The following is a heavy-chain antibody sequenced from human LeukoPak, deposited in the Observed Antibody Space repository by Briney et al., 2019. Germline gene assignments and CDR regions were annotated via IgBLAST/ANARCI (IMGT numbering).Heavy chain of an antibody. CDR1: GGSISSGSYY. CDR3: ARSAVVPNRNSGYYYYMDV. Sequence: PSETLSLTCTVSGGSISSGSYYWSWIRQPAGKGLEWIGRIYTSGSTNYNPSLKSRVTISVDTSKNQFSLKLSSVTAADTAVYYCARSAVVPNRNSGYYYYMDVWGKGTTVTVSS. V-gene: IGHV4-61*02. CDR2: IYTSGST. D-gene: IGHD2-2*01. J-gene: IGHJ6*03.